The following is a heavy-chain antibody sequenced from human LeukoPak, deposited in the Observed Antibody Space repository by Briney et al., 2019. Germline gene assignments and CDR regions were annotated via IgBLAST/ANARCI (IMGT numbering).Heavy chain of an antibody. CDR3: AMGFGELEGAYYFDY. CDR1: GGSISSYY. D-gene: IGHD3-10*01. Sequence: PSETLSLTCTVSGGSISSYYWSWIRQPAGKGLEWIGRIYTSGSTNYNPSLKSRVTMSVDTSKNQFSLKLSSVTAADTAVYYCAMGFGELEGAYYFDYWGQGTLVTVSS. CDR2: IYTSGST. J-gene: IGHJ4*02. V-gene: IGHV4-4*07.